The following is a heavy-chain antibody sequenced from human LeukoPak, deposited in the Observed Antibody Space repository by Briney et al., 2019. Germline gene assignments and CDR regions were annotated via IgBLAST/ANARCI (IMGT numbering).Heavy chain of an antibody. V-gene: IGHV3-23*01. D-gene: IGHD6-6*01. CDR2: ISGSGGST. CDR1: GFTFSSYA. J-gene: IGHJ4*02. Sequence: PGGSLRLSCAASGFTFSSYAMSWVRQAPGKGLEWVSAISGSGGSTYYADSVKGRFAISRDNSKNTLYLQMNSLRAEDTAVYYCAKEESYSSSPPVDYWGQGTLVTVSS. CDR3: AKEESYSSSPPVDY.